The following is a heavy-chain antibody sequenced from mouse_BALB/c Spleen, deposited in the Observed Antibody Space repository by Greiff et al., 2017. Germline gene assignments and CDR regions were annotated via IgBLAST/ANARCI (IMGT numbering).Heavy chain of an antibody. CDR3: ARGDDY. CDR1: GFTFSSYA. Sequence: EVKVEESGGGLVKPGGSLKLSCAASGFTFSSYAMSWVRQTPEKRLEWVATISSGGSYTYYPDSVKGRFTISRDNAKNTLYLQMSSLRSEDTAMYYCARGDDYWGQGTTLTVSS. V-gene: IGHV5-9-3*01. CDR2: ISSGGSYT. D-gene: IGHD3-3*01. J-gene: IGHJ2*01.